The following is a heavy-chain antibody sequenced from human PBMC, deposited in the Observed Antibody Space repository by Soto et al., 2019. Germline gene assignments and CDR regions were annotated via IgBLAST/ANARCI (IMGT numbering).Heavy chain of an antibody. CDR1: GFTFSSYS. CDR3: ARAVSGYDAFDY. J-gene: IGHJ4*02. V-gene: IGHV3-21*01. D-gene: IGHD5-12*01. CDR2: ISSSSSYI. Sequence: GGSLRLSCAASGFTFSSYSMNWVRQAPGKGLEWVSSISSSSSYIYYADSVKGRFTISRDNAKNSLYLQMNSLRAEDTAVYYCARAVSGYDAFDYWGQGTLVTVSS.